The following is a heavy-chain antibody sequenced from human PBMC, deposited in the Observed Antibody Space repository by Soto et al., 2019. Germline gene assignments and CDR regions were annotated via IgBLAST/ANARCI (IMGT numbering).Heavy chain of an antibody. CDR2: IYSGGST. Sequence: GGSLRLSCAASGFTVSSNYMSWVRQAPGKGLEWVSVIYSGGSTYYADSVKGRFTISRDHSKNTLYLQMNRLRAEDTAGYYCARDTPHYYGAYISPPAFDYWGQGTLVTVSS. V-gene: IGHV3-66*01. CDR3: ARDTPHYYGAYISPPAFDY. D-gene: IGHD3-10*01. CDR1: GFTVSSNY. J-gene: IGHJ4*02.